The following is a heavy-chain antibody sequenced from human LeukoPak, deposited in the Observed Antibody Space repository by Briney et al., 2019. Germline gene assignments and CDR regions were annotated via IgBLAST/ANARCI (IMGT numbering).Heavy chain of an antibody. CDR3: ARELLYGMDV. CDR2: IYYSGST. J-gene: IGHJ6*02. D-gene: IGHD3-3*01. Sequence: PSETLSLTCTVSGGSISSYYWSWIRQPPGKGLEWIGYIYYSGSTNYNPPLKSRVTISVDTSKNQFSLKLSSVTAADTAVYYCARELLYGMDVWGQGTTVTVSS. CDR1: GGSISSYY. V-gene: IGHV4-59*12.